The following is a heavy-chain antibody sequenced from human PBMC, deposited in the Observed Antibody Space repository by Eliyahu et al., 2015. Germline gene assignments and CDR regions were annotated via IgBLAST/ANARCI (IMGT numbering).Heavy chain of an antibody. CDR1: GFTFSNAW. J-gene: IGHJ4*02. V-gene: IGHV3-15*01. CDR3: ATGTFDY. CDR2: IKRKTDGGTT. Sequence: EVQLVESGGGLVKPGGSLRLSCVXSGFTFSNAWLSWVRQAPGKGLEWVGRIKRKTDGGTTDYGAPVNGRFTISRDDSKNTLYLQMNGLKTEDTAIYYCATGTFDYWGQGTLVTVSS.